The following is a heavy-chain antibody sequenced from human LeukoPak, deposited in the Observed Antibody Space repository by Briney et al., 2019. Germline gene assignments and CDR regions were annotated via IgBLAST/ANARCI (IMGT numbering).Heavy chain of an antibody. Sequence: SETLSLTCAVSGYSISSGYYCGWIRQPPGKGLEWIGSIYHSGSTYYNPSLESRVTISVDTSKNQFSLKLSSVTAADTAVYYCARHGSLYGSNYFDCWGQGTLVTVSS. D-gene: IGHD4-23*01. J-gene: IGHJ4*02. CDR1: GYSISSGYY. V-gene: IGHV4-38-2*01. CDR2: IYHSGST. CDR3: ARHGSLYGSNYFDC.